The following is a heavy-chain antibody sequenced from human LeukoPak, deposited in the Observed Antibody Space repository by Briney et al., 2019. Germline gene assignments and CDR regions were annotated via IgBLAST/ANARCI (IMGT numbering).Heavy chain of an antibody. Sequence: PGGSLRLSCAASGFTFSSYGMHWVRQAPGKGLEWVAVISYDGSNKYYADSVKGRFTISRDNSKNTLYLQMNSLRAEDTAVYYCAKDHSGGWYYFDYWGQGTLVTVSS. D-gene: IGHD6-19*01. CDR2: ISYDGSNK. V-gene: IGHV3-30*18. J-gene: IGHJ4*02. CDR3: AKDHSGGWYYFDY. CDR1: GFTFSSYG.